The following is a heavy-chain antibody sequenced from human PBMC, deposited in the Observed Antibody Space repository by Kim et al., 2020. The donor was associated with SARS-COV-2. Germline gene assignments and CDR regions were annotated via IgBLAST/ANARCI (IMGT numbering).Heavy chain of an antibody. D-gene: IGHD1-26*01. J-gene: IGHJ3*02. Sequence: ASVKVSCKASGYTFTNYAMHWVRQAPGQRLEWMGWINTGNGNTKYSQKFQGRVTITRDTSASTVYMELSSLRSEDTAVYYCATSQKVGATNDAFDIWGQGTMVTVSS. CDR1: GYTFTNYA. CDR2: INTGNGNT. V-gene: IGHV1-3*04. CDR3: ATSQKVGATNDAFDI.